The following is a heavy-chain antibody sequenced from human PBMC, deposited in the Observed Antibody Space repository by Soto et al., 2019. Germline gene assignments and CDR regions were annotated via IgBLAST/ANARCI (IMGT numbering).Heavy chain of an antibody. CDR3: ARDSSYYGSGRGVLDY. Sequence: EVQLVESGGGLVQPGGSLRLSCAVFGFTVSTNYMSWVRQAPGKGLECVAIIYSDGRTYYADSVKGRFTTSRDSAKNTLDLQMDNLGADDAAVYHCARDSSYYGSGRGVLDYWGQGTLVTVSS. J-gene: IGHJ4*02. CDR2: IYSDGRT. V-gene: IGHV3-66*01. D-gene: IGHD3-10*01. CDR1: GFTVSTNY.